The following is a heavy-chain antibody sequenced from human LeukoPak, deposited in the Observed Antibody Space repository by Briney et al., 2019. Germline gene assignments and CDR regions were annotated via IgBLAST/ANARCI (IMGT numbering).Heavy chain of an antibody. CDR2: IYSGGST. J-gene: IGHJ4*02. D-gene: IGHD6-13*01. V-gene: IGHV3-53*01. CDR3: ARGEGGIAAAGTDF. CDR1: GFIVSNNY. Sequence: GGSLRLSCAASGFIVSNNYMSWVRQAPGKGPEWVSVIYSGGSTYYADSVKGRFTIPRDNSKNTLYLQMNSLRAEDTAVYYCARGEGGIAAAGTDFWGQGTLVTVSS.